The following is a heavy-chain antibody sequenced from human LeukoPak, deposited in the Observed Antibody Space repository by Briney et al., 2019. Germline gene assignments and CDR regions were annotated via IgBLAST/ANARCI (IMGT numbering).Heavy chain of an antibody. J-gene: IGHJ6*03. V-gene: IGHV4-4*07. CDR1: GGSISSYY. CDR2: IYTSGST. CDR3: ARVASCSGGSCYLMDV. Sequence: SETLSLTCTVSGGSISSYYWSWIRQPAGKGLEWIGRIYTSGSTNYNPSLKSRVTMSVDTSKNQFSLQLSSVTAADTAVYYCARVASCSGGSCYLMDVWGKGTTVTVSS. D-gene: IGHD2-15*01.